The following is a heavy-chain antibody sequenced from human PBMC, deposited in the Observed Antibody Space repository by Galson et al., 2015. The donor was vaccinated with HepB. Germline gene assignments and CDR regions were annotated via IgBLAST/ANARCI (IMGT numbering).Heavy chain of an antibody. Sequence: SLRLSCAASGFTFSSYAMHWVRQAPGKGLEWVAVISYDGSNKHYADSVKGRFTITRDNSKNTLYLQMNSLRAEDTAVYYCAREGVTMVRGVIGWNLDYWGQGTLVTVAA. D-gene: IGHD3-10*01. CDR1: GFTFSSYA. CDR3: AREGVTMVRGVIGWNLDY. J-gene: IGHJ4*02. V-gene: IGHV3-30-3*01. CDR2: ISYDGSNK.